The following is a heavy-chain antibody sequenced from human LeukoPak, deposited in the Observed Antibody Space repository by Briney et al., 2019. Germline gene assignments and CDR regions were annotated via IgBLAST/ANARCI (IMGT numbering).Heavy chain of an antibody. CDR2: ISGTGGTT. CDR1: GFAFSNYS. D-gene: IGHD4-17*01. V-gene: IGHV3-23*01. J-gene: IGHJ4*02. Sequence: PGGSPRLSCAASGFAFSNYSMSWVRQAPGKGLEWVSTISGTGGTTYYADSVKGRFTISRDNSKNTLFLQFNSLRADDTAVYYCAKGRGTTVTAAANYWGQGTLLTVSS. CDR3: AKGRGTTVTAAANY.